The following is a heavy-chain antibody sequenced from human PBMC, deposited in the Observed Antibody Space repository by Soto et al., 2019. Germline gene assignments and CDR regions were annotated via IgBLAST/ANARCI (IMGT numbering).Heavy chain of an antibody. J-gene: IGHJ6*02. CDR2: ISGSGGST. CDR1: GFTFSSYA. Sequence: GGSLRLSCAASGFTFSSYAMSWVRQAPGKGLEWVSAISGSGGSTYYADSVKGRFTISRDNSKNTLYLQMNSLRAEDTAVYYCAKELILWFGELLYQDYYYGMDVWGQGTTVTVSS. V-gene: IGHV3-23*01. D-gene: IGHD3-10*01. CDR3: AKELILWFGELLYQDYYYGMDV.